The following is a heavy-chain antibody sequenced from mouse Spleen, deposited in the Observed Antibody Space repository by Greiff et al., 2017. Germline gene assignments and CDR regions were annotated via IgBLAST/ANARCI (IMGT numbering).Heavy chain of an antibody. CDR3: ARRYDDAMDY. CDR1: GFTFSSYG. D-gene: IGHD2-14*01. J-gene: IGHJ4*01. V-gene: IGHV5-6-3*01. CDR2: INSNGGST. Sequence: EVHLVESGGGLVQPGGSLKLSCAASGFTFSSYGMSWVRQTPDKRLELVATINSNGGSTYYPDSVKGRFTISRDNAKNTLYLQMSSLKSEDTAMYCCARRYDDAMDYWGQGTSVTVSS.